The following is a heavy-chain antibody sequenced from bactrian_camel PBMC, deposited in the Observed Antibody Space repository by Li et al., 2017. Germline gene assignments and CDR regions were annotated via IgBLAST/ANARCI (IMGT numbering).Heavy chain of an antibody. CDR1: GGTTSGLTIREVC. J-gene: IGHJ4*01. D-gene: IGHD7*01. Sequence: HVQLVESGGGSMQAGESLKLSCAASGGTTSGLTIREVCMGWFRQAPGEEREGITSIDVDGFTTYADSVKGRFTISRDNVKNTLYLQMNSLRTEDTAMYYCAVSTTSYSPVFGLGTQVTVS. CDR2: IDVDGFT. V-gene: IGHV3S53*01.